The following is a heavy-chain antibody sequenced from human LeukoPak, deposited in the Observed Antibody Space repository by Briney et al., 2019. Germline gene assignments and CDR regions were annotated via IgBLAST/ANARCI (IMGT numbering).Heavy chain of an antibody. J-gene: IGHJ4*02. Sequence: SETLSLTCTVSGGSVSSYFWSWIRQPAGKGLEWIGRIYTSGSTNYNPSLKSRVTMSVDTSKNQFSLKLSSVTAADTAVYYCARDRAVSRDGYKRYYFDYWGQGTLVTVSS. CDR1: GGSVSSYF. CDR2: IYTSGST. V-gene: IGHV4-4*07. D-gene: IGHD5-24*01. CDR3: ARDRAVSRDGYKRYYFDY.